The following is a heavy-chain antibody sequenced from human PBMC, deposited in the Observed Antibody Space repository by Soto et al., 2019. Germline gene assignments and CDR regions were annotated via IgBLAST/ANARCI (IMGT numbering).Heavy chain of an antibody. Sequence: HPGGSLRLSCAASGFSFSTYDMNWVRQAPGKGLEWVSYISGGSSRIFYADSVKGRFTISRDNAKNSLYLQMNSLRDVDTGVYYCARVIYGGWSTIKDYYYYAMDVWGQVTTVTVSS. CDR1: GFSFSTYD. CDR2: ISGGSSRI. V-gene: IGHV3-48*02. D-gene: IGHD5-12*01. J-gene: IGHJ6*02. CDR3: ARVIYGGWSTIKDYYYYAMDV.